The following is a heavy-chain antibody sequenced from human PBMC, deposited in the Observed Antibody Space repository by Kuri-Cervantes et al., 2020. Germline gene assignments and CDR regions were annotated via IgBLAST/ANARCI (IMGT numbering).Heavy chain of an antibody. CDR3: ARGYGDYEVRYDP. Sequence: GSLRLSCTVSGGSISSSSYYWGWIRQPPGKGLEWIGRIYTSGSTNYNPSLKSRVTMSVDTSKNQFSLKLSSVTAADTAVYYCARGYGDYEVRYDPWGQGTLVTVSS. V-gene: IGHV4-39*07. D-gene: IGHD4-17*01. J-gene: IGHJ5*02. CDR1: GGSISSSSYY. CDR2: IYTSGST.